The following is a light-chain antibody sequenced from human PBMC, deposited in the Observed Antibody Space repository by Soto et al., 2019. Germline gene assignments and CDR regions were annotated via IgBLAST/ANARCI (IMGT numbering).Light chain of an antibody. Sequence: EIVMTQSPVTLSVSPGERATLSCRASQSVSSNLAWYQQKPGQAPRLLIYGASTRATGIPARFGGSGSGTEFTLTFSSVQSEDFAVYYCQHYHTWPYTFGQGTKLEIK. J-gene: IGKJ2*01. V-gene: IGKV3-15*01. CDR1: QSVSSN. CDR3: QHYHTWPYT. CDR2: GAS.